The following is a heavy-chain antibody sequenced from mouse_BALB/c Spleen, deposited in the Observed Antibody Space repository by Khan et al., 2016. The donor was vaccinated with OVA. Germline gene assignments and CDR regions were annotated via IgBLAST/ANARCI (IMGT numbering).Heavy chain of an antibody. D-gene: IGHD2-14*01. CDR1: GFDFSRYW. CDR2: INPDSSTI. CDR3: ARPYRYDERAWFAY. Sequence: EVQLVETGGGLVQPGGSLKLSCAASGFDFSRYWMSWVRQAPGKGLEWIGEINPDSSTINYTPSLKDKFIISRDNAKNTLYLQMSKVRSEDTALYYCARPYRYDERAWFAYWGQGTLVTVSA. J-gene: IGHJ3*01. V-gene: IGHV4-1*02.